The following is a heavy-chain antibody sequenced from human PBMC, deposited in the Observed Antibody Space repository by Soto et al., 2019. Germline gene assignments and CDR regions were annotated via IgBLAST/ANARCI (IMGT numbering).Heavy chain of an antibody. J-gene: IGHJ5*02. V-gene: IGHV1-69*13. D-gene: IGHD6-13*01. CDR1: GGTFSSYA. Sequence: GASVKVSCKASGGTFSSYAISWVRQAPGQGLEWMGGIIPIFGTANYAQKFQGRVTITADESTSTAYMELSSLRSEDTAVYYCARDSGPQGIAAAGPKYNWFDPWGKGTLVTVSS. CDR3: ARDSGPQGIAAAGPKYNWFDP. CDR2: IIPIFGTA.